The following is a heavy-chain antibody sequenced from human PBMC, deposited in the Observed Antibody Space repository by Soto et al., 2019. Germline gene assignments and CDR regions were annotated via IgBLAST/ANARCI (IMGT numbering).Heavy chain of an antibody. Sequence: QLQLQESGPGLVEPSETLSLTCTVSGGSISSSSSYWGCIRQSPGKRLEWLGTIDYSGSTYYNPSLQGRVTISIDTSKNLFSLKLRSVTAADTAIYYCARHIRGWSGFYFESWGQGTLVTFS. CDR3: ARHIRGWSGFYFES. V-gene: IGHV4-39*01. D-gene: IGHD6-19*01. CDR2: IDYSGST. CDR1: GGSISSSSSY. J-gene: IGHJ4*02.